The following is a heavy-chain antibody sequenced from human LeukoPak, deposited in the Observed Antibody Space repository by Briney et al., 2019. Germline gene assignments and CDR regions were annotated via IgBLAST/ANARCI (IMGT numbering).Heavy chain of an antibody. CDR3: YYYDTSTYWYFDL. CDR1: GGSIRSNNYY. J-gene: IGHJ2*01. V-gene: IGHV4-39*01. D-gene: IGHD3-22*01. Sequence: SETLSLTCTVSGGSIRSNNYYWGWVRQPPGKGLEWIGTIYYSGSTSYNPSLKSRVTISVDMSKNQFSLKLSSVTAADTAVYYPYYYDTSTYWYFDLWGRGTLVTVSS. CDR2: IYYSGST.